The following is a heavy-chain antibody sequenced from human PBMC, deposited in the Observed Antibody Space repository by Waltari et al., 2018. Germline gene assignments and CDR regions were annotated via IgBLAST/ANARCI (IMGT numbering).Heavy chain of an antibody. CDR2: ISYDGSNK. CDR1: GFTFSSYA. D-gene: IGHD6-13*01. J-gene: IGHJ4*02. CDR3: ARERGAAAALDY. Sequence: QVQLVESGGGVVQPGRSLRLSCAASGFTFSSYAMHWVRQAPGKGLEWVAVISYDGSNKYYADSVKGRFTISRDNSKNTLYLQMNSLRAEDTAVYYCARERGAAAALDYWGQGTLVTVSS. V-gene: IGHV3-30-3*01.